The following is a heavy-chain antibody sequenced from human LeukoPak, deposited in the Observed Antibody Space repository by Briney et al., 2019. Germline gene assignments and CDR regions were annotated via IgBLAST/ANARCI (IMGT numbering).Heavy chain of an antibody. CDR3: ARDRGRYGSGSYNSPGFDY. CDR2: ISSSGSTI. D-gene: IGHD3-10*01. CDR1: GFTFSSYE. J-gene: IGHJ4*02. Sequence: PGGSLRLSCAASGFTFSSYEMNWVRQAPGKGLEWVSYISSSGSTIYYADSVKGRFTISRDNAKNSLYLQMNSLRAEDTAVYYCARDRGRYGSGSYNSPGFDYWGQGTLVTVSS. V-gene: IGHV3-48*03.